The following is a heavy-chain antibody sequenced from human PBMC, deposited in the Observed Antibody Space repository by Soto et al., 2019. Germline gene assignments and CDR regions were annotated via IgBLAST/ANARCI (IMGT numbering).Heavy chain of an antibody. V-gene: IGHV4-39*01. CDR1: GGSIYSSNYY. D-gene: IGHD3-10*01. J-gene: IGHJ6*02. CDR3: ARHNYGRDDYYYGMDV. Sequence: PSETLSLTCTVSGGSIYSSNYYWAWIRQPPGKGLEWIGSIYYSGTTSYNPSLKSRVTISVDTSKNQFSLKLSSVTAADTALYYCARHNYGRDDYYYGMDVWGQGTTVTVSS. CDR2: IYYSGTT.